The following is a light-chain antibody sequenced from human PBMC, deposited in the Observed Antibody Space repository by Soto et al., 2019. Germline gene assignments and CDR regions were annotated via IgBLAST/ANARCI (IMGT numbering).Light chain of an antibody. Sequence: EIVMTQSPATLSVSPGERATLSCRASQSISSNLAWYQQKPGQAPRLLIYCASTRATGIPVRFSGSGSGTEFTLTISSLQSEDFAVSYCQQYNNWPLWTFGQGTKVEIK. J-gene: IGKJ1*01. V-gene: IGKV3-15*01. CDR2: CAS. CDR1: QSISSN. CDR3: QQYNNWPLWT.